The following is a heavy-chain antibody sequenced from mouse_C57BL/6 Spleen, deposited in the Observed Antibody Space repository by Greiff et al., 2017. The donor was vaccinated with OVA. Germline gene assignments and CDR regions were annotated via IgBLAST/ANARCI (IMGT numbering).Heavy chain of an antibody. Sequence: EVQGVESGPGMVKPSQSLSLTCTVTGYSITSGYDWHWIRHFPGNKLEWMGSISYSGSTNYNPSLKSRISITHDTSKNHFFLKLNAVTTEDTATYYCAMKRGDGYYGWFAYWGQGTLVTVSA. CDR2: ISYSGST. CDR1: GYSITSGYD. CDR3: AMKRGDGYYGWFAY. V-gene: IGHV3-1*01. D-gene: IGHD2-3*01. J-gene: IGHJ3*01.